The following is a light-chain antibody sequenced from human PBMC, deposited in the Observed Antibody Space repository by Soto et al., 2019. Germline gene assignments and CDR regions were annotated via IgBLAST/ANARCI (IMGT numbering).Light chain of an antibody. CDR2: GSS. CDR3: LQYNSPPLT. CDR1: QGIRYA. J-gene: IGKJ1*01. V-gene: IGKV1-17*01. Sequence: DIQMTQSPSSLSASVGDRVTITCRASQGIRYALGWYPQKPGTAPKRLIYGSSILQHGVTSRFGDSGSRTEFPLTISSLQPEDFATYYCLQYNSPPLTFGQGTKVEI.